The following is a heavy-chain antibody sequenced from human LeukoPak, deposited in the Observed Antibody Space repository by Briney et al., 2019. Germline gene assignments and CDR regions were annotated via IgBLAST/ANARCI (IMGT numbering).Heavy chain of an antibody. Sequence: GGSLRLSCAASGFTFSSYAMSWVRQAPGKGLEWVSYISSSGSTIYYADSVKGRFTISRDNAKNSLYLQMNSPRAEDTAVYYCARVGGTSRNRNYYDSSGYFGYWGQGTLVTVSS. CDR1: GFTFSSYA. D-gene: IGHD3-22*01. V-gene: IGHV3-48*03. J-gene: IGHJ4*02. CDR2: ISSSGSTI. CDR3: ARVGGTSRNRNYYDSSGYFGY.